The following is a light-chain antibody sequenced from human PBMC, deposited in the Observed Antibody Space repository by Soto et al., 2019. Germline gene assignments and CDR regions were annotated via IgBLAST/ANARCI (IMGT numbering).Light chain of an antibody. CDR3: QQYYNYPLT. V-gene: IGKV3-15*01. Sequence: EIVMTQSPATLSVSPGERATLSCRASQSVSSNLAWYQQKPGQAPRLLIYGASTRATGIPARFSGSGSGTDFTLTIGCLQSEDFATYYCQQYYNYPLTFGQGTKVDIK. CDR2: GAS. J-gene: IGKJ1*01. CDR1: QSVSSN.